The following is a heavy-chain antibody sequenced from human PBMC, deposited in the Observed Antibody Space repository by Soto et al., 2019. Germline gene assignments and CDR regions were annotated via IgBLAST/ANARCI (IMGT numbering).Heavy chain of an antibody. D-gene: IGHD3-22*01. V-gene: IGHV3-66*01. CDR1: GFTFGVYA. CDR2: IYSGGST. J-gene: IGHJ6*02. CDR3: ARDYIANYYDSSGPLDV. Sequence: HPGGSLRLSCTASGFTFGVYAMSWFRQAPGKGLEWVSVIYSGGSTYYADSVKGRFTISRDNSKNTLYLQMNSLRAEDTAVYYCARDYIANYYDSSGPLDVWGQGTTVTVSS.